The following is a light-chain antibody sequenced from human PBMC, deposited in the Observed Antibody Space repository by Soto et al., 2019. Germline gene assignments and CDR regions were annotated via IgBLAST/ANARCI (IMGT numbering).Light chain of an antibody. CDR1: QSVSSSY. J-gene: IGKJ5*01. CDR2: GAS. CDR3: QQYGSSSEIT. V-gene: IGKV3-20*01. Sequence: VLTQSPGTLSLSPGERATLSCRASQSVSSSYLAWYQQKPGQAPRLLIYGASSRATGIPDRFSGSGSGTDFTLTISGLEPEDSAVYYCQQYGSSSEITFGQGTRLEIK.